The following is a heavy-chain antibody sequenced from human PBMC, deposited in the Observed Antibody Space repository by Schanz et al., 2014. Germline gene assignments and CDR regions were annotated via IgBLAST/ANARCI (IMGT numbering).Heavy chain of an antibody. D-gene: IGHD3-16*01. J-gene: IGHJ2*01. CDR2: ISAYNGHT. V-gene: IGHV1-18*01. Sequence: QEQLVQSGAEVRKPGASVKVSCKASGYTFISYGIKWVRQAPGQGLEWMGWISAYNGHTDYAQKLQGRVTLTTDTSANAAYMELRSLRSDDTAHYYCVRVPSRDVSFDLWGRGTLVTVSS. CDR3: VRVPSRDVSFDL. CDR1: GYTFISYG.